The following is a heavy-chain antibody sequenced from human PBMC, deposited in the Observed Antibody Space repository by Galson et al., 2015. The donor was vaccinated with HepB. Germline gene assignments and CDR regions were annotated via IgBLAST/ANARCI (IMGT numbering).Heavy chain of an antibody. J-gene: IGHJ6*02. V-gene: IGHV3-74*01. CDR3: ARDYGDYSRYYYYYGMDV. CDR2: INSDGSST. D-gene: IGHD4-17*01. CDR1: GFTFSSYW. Sequence: SLRLSCAASGFTFSSYWMHWVRQAPGKGLVWVSRINSDGSSTSYADSVKGRFTISRDNAKNTLYLQMNSLRAEDTAVYYCARDYGDYSRYYYYYGMDVWGQGTTVTVSS.